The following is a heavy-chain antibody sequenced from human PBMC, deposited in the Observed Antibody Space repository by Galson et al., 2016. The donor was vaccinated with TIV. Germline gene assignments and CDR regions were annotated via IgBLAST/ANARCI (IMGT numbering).Heavy chain of an antibody. D-gene: IGHD3-22*01. V-gene: IGHV1-69*13. CDR3: ARGRGIYDSSGYFLFDH. CDR1: GVTFSYFA. J-gene: IGHJ5*02. Sequence: SVKVSCKASGVTFSYFAFSWVRQAPGQGLEWMGGIVPMFGTTNYAQKFQGRVTISADESTTTAYLELSSLRSEDTAVYYGARGRGIYDSSGYFLFDHWGQGTLVTVSS. CDR2: IVPMFGTT.